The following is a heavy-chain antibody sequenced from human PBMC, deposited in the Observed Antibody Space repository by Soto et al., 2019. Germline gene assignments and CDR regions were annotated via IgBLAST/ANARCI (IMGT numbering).Heavy chain of an antibody. D-gene: IGHD1-26*01. CDR1: GFTFSSYS. CDR2: ISSSSSYI. J-gene: IGHJ6*02. V-gene: IGHV3-21*01. CDR3: ASLIGWGNTYYYYGMDV. Sequence: VQLVESGGGLVKPGGSLRLSCAASGFTFSSYSMNWVRQAPGKGLEWVSSISSSSSYIYYADSVKGRFTISRDNAKNSLYLQMNSLRAEDTAVYYCASLIGWGNTYYYYGMDVWGQGTTVTVSS.